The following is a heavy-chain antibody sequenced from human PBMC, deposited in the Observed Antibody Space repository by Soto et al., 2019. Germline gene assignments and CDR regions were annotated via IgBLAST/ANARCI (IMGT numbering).Heavy chain of an antibody. Sequence: GGSLRLSCAASGFTFSSYAMSWVRQAPGKGLEWVSAISGSGGSTYYADSVKGRFTISRENSKNTLYLQMNSLRAEDTAVYYCAKDTYSSGWYADYYYGMDVWGQGTTVTVSS. CDR3: AKDTYSSGWYADYYYGMDV. D-gene: IGHD6-19*01. CDR2: ISGSGGST. CDR1: GFTFSSYA. V-gene: IGHV3-23*01. J-gene: IGHJ6*02.